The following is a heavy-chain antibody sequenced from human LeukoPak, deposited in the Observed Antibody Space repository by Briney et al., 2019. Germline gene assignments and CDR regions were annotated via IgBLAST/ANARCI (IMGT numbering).Heavy chain of an antibody. CDR2: IRQDGAEK. Sequence: GGSLRLSCAASGFTFSNSWMTWVRQAPGKGLEWVAHIRQDGAEKYYVDSVKGRFTISRDNAKNSLFLQMNSLRADDTAIYYCANSSGWYDYWGQGTLVTVSS. V-gene: IGHV3-7*01. CDR1: GFTFSNSW. J-gene: IGHJ4*02. CDR3: ANSSGWYDY. D-gene: IGHD6-19*01.